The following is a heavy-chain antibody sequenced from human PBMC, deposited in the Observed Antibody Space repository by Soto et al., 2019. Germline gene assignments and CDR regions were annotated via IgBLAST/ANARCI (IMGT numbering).Heavy chain of an antibody. V-gene: IGHV1-69*01. CDR1: GGTFSSYA. J-gene: IGHJ4*02. CDR2: IIPILGTA. Sequence: QVQLVQSGAEVKKPGSSVKVSCKASGGTFSSYAISWVRQAPGQGLEWMGGIIPILGTANYAQKFQGRVTITADESTSTAYMELSSLRSEDTAVYYCARDRVARGSFQEDYFDYWGQGTLVTVSS. D-gene: IGHD1-26*01. CDR3: ARDRVARGSFQEDYFDY.